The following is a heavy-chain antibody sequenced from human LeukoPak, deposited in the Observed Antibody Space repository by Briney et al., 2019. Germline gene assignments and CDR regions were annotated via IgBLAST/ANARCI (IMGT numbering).Heavy chain of an antibody. Sequence: GGSLRLSCAASGFTFSSYWMSWVRQAPGKGLEWVANIKQDGSEKYYVDSVKGRFTISRDNSKNTLYLQMNSLRAEDTAVYYCAREGIAVGLDYWGQGTLVTVSS. CDR2: IKQDGSEK. J-gene: IGHJ4*02. CDR1: GFTFSSYW. CDR3: AREGIAVGLDY. V-gene: IGHV3-7*01. D-gene: IGHD6-19*01.